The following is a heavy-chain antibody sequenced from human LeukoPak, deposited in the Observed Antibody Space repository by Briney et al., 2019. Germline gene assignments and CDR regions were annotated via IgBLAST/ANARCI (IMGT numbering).Heavy chain of an antibody. CDR2: INPSGGST. D-gene: IGHD3-9*01. V-gene: IGHV1-46*01. CDR3: ARAHYDILTGYYVNWFDP. J-gene: IGHJ5*02. CDR1: GYTFTSYY. Sequence: GASVKVSCKASGYTFTSYYMHWVRQAPRQGLEWMGIINPSGGSTSYAQKFQGRVTMTRDMSTSTVYMELSSLRSEDTAVYYCARAHYDILTGYYVNWFDPWGQGTLVTVSS.